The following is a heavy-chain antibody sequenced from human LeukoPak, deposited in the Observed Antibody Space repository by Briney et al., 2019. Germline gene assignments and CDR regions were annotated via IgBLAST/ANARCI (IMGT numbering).Heavy chain of an antibody. D-gene: IGHD6-13*01. CDR2: IYYSGST. CDR3: AEAYSSSWYYFDY. J-gene: IGHJ4*02. Sequence: SETLSLTCTVSGGSVSSTTYYWRWIRQPPGKGLEWIGSIYYSGSTYYNPSLRSRVTISVDTSKNQFSLKLSSVTAADTAVYYCAEAYSSSWYYFDYWGQGTLVTVSS. V-gene: IGHV4-39*01. CDR1: GGSVSSTTYY.